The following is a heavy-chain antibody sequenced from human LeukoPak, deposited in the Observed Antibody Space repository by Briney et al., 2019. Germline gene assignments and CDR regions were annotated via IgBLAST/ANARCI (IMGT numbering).Heavy chain of an antibody. CDR2: ISGSGGNT. V-gene: IGHV3-23*01. J-gene: IGHJ6*04. CDR3: AELGITMIGGV. CDR1: GFTFSSYA. D-gene: IGHD3-10*02. Sequence: GGSLRLSCAASGFTFSSYAMSWVRQAPGKGLEWVSDISGSGGNTYYAHSAKGRFTISRDNAKNSLYLQMNSLRAEDTAVYYCAELGITMIGGVWGKGTTVTISS.